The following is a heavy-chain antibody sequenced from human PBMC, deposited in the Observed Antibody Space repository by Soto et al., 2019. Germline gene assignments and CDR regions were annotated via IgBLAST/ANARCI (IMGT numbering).Heavy chain of an antibody. CDR2: IYYSGST. D-gene: IGHD4-17*01. CDR1: GGSISSGGYY. CDR3: ARENRGDYPYYYYGMDV. Sequence: PSETLSLTCTVSGGSISSGGYYWSWIRQHPGKGLEWIGYIYYSGSTYYNPSLKSRVTISVDTSKNQFSLKLSSVTAADTAVYYCARENRGDYPYYYYGMDVWGQGTTVTVSS. V-gene: IGHV4-31*03. J-gene: IGHJ6*02.